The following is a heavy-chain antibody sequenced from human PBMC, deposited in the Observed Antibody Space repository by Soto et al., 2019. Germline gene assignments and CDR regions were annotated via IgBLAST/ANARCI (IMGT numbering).Heavy chain of an antibody. CDR2: IYPNSGGT. J-gene: IGHJ4*02. D-gene: IGHD3-22*01. Sequence: ASVKVSCKASGYTFSGYQMHWVRQAPGQGLEWMGWIYPNSGGTNYAQKFQGRVTMTRDTSISTAYMELSRLRSDDTAVYYCAREWGGSSGYYSFDYWGQGTLVTVSS. CDR3: AREWGGSSGYYSFDY. CDR1: GYTFSGYQ. V-gene: IGHV1-2*02.